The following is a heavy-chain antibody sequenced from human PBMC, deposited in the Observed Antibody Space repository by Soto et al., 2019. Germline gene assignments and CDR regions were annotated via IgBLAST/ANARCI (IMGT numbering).Heavy chain of an antibody. CDR2: ISYDGSNK. D-gene: IGHD6-13*01. Sequence: QVQLVESGGGVVQPGRSLRLSCAASGFTFSTYGMHWVRQAPGKGLEWVAVISYDGSNKYYADSVKGRFTISRDNSRNTLYLQMNSLRAEDTAMYYCAKDPRIAATGPTSVRYYYYYMDVWCKGTTVTVSS. CDR3: AKDPRIAATGPTSVRYYYYYMDV. CDR1: GFTFSTYG. J-gene: IGHJ6*03. V-gene: IGHV3-30*18.